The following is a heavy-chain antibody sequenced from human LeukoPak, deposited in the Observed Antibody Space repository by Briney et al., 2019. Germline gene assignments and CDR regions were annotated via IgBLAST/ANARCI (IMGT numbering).Heavy chain of an antibody. CDR2: ISGSGGNT. V-gene: IGHV3-23*01. D-gene: IGHD6-6*01. CDR3: ARVLVYSSSPYNPLDD. J-gene: IGHJ4*02. Sequence: GGSLRLSCASSGFTFSTSVMSWVRQAPGKGLDWVSGISGSGGNTYYADSVKGRFTISRDNSKNTLYLQMSSLRDEDTAVYYCARVLVYSSSPYNPLDDWGQGTLVTVSS. CDR1: GFTFSTSV.